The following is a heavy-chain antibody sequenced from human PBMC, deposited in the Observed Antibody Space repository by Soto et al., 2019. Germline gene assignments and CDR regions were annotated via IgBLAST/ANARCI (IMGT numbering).Heavy chain of an antibody. Sequence: GGSLRLSCTVSGITFSDYDMHWVRRAPDKGLEWVAVISYDGGNKYHAESVKGRFSISRDNFKNSVYLQMNNLRPKDTAVYSCAVAERRCSGGNCHGMDSRGQGNLVTVSS. CDR3: AVAERRCSGGNCHGMDS. D-gene: IGHD2-15*01. J-gene: IGHJ4*02. CDR2: ISYDGGNK. CDR1: GITFSDYD. V-gene: IGHV3-30*14.